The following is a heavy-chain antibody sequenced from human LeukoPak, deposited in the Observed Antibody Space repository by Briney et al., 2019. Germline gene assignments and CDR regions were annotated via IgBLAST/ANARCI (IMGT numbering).Heavy chain of an antibody. V-gene: IGHV1-69*05. CDR2: IIPIFGTA. CDR3: ARTPHGGYYSFSYYYYMDV. CDR1: GGTFISYA. D-gene: IGHD3-3*01. J-gene: IGHJ6*03. Sequence: SVKVSCKPSGGTFISYAISWVRQAPGQGLEWMGGIIPIFGTANYAQKLQGRVTITTDESMSTASMELSSLRSEDTAVYYCARTPHGGYYSFSYYYYMDVWGKGTTVTVSS.